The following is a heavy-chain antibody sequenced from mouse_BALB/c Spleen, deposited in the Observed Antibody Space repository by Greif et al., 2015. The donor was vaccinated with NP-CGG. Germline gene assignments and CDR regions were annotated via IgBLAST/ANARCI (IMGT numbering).Heavy chain of an antibody. Sequence: EVHLVESGGGLVQPGGSLRLSCTTSGFTFTDYYMSWVRQPPGEALEWLGFIRNKANGYTTEYSASVKGRFTISRDNSQSILYLQMNTLRAEDSATYYCAREYGNYFDYWGQGTTLTVSS. CDR1: GFTFTDYY. V-gene: IGHV7-3*02. J-gene: IGHJ2*01. D-gene: IGHD2-10*02. CDR3: AREYGNYFDY. CDR2: IRNKANGYTT.